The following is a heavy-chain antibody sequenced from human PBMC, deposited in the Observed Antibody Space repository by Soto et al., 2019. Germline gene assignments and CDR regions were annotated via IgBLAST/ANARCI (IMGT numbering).Heavy chain of an antibody. CDR2: IYYSGST. J-gene: IGHJ4*02. V-gene: IGHV4-59*08. CDR3: ARHGPIAAAGTVFEY. D-gene: IGHD6-13*01. CDR1: GGSISNYY. Sequence: QVQLQESGPGLVKPSETLSLTCTVSGGSISNYYWSWIRQPTGKGLEWIGYIYYSGSTRYNPSLKCRVTISVDTSKNQFSLKLSSVTAADTAGYYCARHGPIAAAGTVFEYWGQGTLVTGSS.